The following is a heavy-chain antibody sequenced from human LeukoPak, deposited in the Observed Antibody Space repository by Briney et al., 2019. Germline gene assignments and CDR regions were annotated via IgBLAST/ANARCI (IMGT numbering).Heavy chain of an antibody. D-gene: IGHD3-10*02. CDR1: GGSFSGYY. CDR3: ARGLLFGGYYFDY. Sequence: SETLSLTCAVYGGSFSGYYWSWIRQPPGKGLEWSGEINHSGSTNYNPSLKSRVTISVDTSKNQFSLKLSSVTAADTAVYYCARGLLFGGYYFDYWGQGTLVTVSS. V-gene: IGHV4-34*01. J-gene: IGHJ4*02. CDR2: INHSGST.